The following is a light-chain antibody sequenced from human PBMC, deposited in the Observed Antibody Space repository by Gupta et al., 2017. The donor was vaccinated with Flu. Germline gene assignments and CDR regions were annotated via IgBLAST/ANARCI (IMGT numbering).Light chain of an antibody. CDR2: GAS. CDR3: QQCGDSPWT. Sequence: ERATLSCRASQSVSATYLAWYQQKPGQAPRLLIYGASSRATGIPDRFSGSGSGTDFTLTISRLEPEDFALYYCQQCGDSPWTFGQGTKVEIK. CDR1: QSVSATY. V-gene: IGKV3-20*01. J-gene: IGKJ1*01.